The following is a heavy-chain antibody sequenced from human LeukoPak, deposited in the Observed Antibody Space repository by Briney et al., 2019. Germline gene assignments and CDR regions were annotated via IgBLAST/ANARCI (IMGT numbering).Heavy chain of an antibody. CDR2: IIPIFGTA. Sequence: GASVKVSCKASGGTFSSYGISWVRQAPGQGLEWMGRIIPIFGTANYAQKFQGRVTITADKSTSTAYMELSSLRSEDTAVYYCAREKVTTQRGSYMDVWGKGTTVTVSS. J-gene: IGHJ6*03. D-gene: IGHD4-17*01. CDR3: AREKVTTQRGSYMDV. V-gene: IGHV1-69*06. CDR1: GGTFSSYG.